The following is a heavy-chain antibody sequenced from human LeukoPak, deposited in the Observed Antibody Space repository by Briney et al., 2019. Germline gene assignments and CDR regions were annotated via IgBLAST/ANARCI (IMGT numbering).Heavy chain of an antibody. J-gene: IGHJ3*02. CDR3: ARDRSSGYDDAFDI. Sequence: GGSLRLSCAVSGFTFSRYWMTWVRQAPGKGLEWVANIKVDGSEKYYVDAVKGRFTISRDNAKDSLYLQMNGLRAEDTAVYYCARDRSSGYDDAFDIWGQGTMVTVSS. V-gene: IGHV3-7*01. D-gene: IGHD5-12*01. CDR2: IKVDGSEK. CDR1: GFTFSRYW.